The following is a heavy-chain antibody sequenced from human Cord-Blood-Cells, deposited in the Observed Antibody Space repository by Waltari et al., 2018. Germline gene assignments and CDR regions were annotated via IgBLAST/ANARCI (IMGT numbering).Heavy chain of an antibody. CDR1: GGTFSSYA. CDR3: ARLSSDCSGGSCYYFDY. Sequence: QVQLVQSGAEVKKPGSSVKVSCKASGGTFSSYAISWVRQAPGQGLEWMGGIIPIFGTANYAQKFQGRVTSTADESTSTAYMELSSLRSEDTAVYYCARLSSDCSGGSCYYFDYWGQGTLVTVSS. CDR2: IIPIFGTA. J-gene: IGHJ4*02. V-gene: IGHV1-69*12. D-gene: IGHD2-15*01.